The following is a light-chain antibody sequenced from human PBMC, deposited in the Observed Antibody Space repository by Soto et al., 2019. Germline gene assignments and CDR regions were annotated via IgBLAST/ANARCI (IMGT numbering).Light chain of an antibody. CDR1: QGIGNS. J-gene: IGKJ3*01. CDR2: AAS. V-gene: IGKV1-27*01. CDR3: QKYNSVPLT. Sequence: DIQMTQSPSSLSASVGDRVTITCRASQGIGNSLAWYQQQPGKVPKLLIYAASTLQSGVPSRFSGSGSGTDFTLTSSCLQPEDVATYYCQKYNSVPLTFGPVTKGDIK.